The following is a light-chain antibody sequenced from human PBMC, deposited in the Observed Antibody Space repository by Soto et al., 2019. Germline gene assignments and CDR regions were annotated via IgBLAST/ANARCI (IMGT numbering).Light chain of an antibody. CDR3: QQHSTWPIT. J-gene: IGKJ4*01. V-gene: IGKV3-11*01. CDR2: GAS. CDR1: QSVSTY. Sequence: EIVFTQSRATLSLSPGERATLSCRSSQSVSTYSAWYQQKPGQAPRLLIYGASNRATGIPARFSGSGSGTDFTLTISRLEPEDFAVYYCQQHSTWPITFGGGNKVDIK.